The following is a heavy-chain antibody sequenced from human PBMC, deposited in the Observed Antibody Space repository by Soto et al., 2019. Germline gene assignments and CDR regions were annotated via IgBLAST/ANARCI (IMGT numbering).Heavy chain of an antibody. V-gene: IGHV4-34*01. CDR1: GGSFSGYY. D-gene: IGHD5-18*01. J-gene: IGHJ4*02. Sequence: PSETLSLTCAVYGGSFSGYYWSWIRQPPGKGLEWIGEINHSGSTNYNPSLKSRVTISVDTSKNQFSLKLSSVTAADTAVYYCSRVFKGYSFTKKFDYWGQGTLVTVSS. CDR2: INHSGST. CDR3: SRVFKGYSFTKKFDY.